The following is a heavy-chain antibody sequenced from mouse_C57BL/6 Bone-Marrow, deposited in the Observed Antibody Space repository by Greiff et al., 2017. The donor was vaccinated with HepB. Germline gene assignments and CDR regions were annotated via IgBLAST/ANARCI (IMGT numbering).Heavy chain of an antibody. Sequence: EVQRVESGAELVRPGASVKLSCTASGFNIKDDYMHWVKQRPEQGLEWIGWIDPENGDTEYASKFQGKATITADTSSNTAYLQLSSLTSEDTAVYYCTTGTGTGFDYWGQGTTLTVSS. J-gene: IGHJ2*01. CDR1: GFNIKDDY. D-gene: IGHD4-1*01. V-gene: IGHV14-4*01. CDR2: IDPENGDT. CDR3: TTGTGTGFDY.